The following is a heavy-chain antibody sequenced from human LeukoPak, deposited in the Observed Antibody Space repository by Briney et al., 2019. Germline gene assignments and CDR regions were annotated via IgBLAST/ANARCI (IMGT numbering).Heavy chain of an antibody. V-gene: IGHV3-23*01. D-gene: IGHD3-3*01. CDR2: ISASGSAT. CDR3: AKDLYLRDFLSGYFSY. CDR1: GFIFSNYG. J-gene: IGHJ4*02. Sequence: PGGSLRLSCAASGFIFSNYGMNWVRQAPGKGLEWVAAISASGSATSYADSVRGRFTISRDNSKSTTYLQMNSLRAEDTAVFYCAKDLYLRDFLSGYFSYWGQGIPVTVSS.